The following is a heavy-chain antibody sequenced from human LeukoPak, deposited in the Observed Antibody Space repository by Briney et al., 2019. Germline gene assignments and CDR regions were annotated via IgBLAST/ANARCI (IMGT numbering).Heavy chain of an antibody. Sequence: GGSLRLSCAASGFSFSSFWMTWVRQAPDTGLEWVSTISGSGGGTYYADSVKGRFIISRDNSMNTVSLQMSSPRGADTALYYCVRRQGSNSGAFDIWGQGTLVTVFS. CDR1: GFSFSSFW. D-gene: IGHD1-26*01. CDR3: VRRQGSNSGAFDI. J-gene: IGHJ3*02. CDR2: ISGSGGGT. V-gene: IGHV3-23*01.